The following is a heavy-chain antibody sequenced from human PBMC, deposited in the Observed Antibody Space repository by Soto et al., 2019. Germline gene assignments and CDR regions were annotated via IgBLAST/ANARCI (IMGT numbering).Heavy chain of an antibody. CDR1: GGSFSGYY. Sequence: SETLSLTCAVYGGSFSGYYWSWIRQPPGKGLEWIGEINHSGSTNYNPSLKSRVTISVDTSKNQFSLKLSSVTAAGTAVYYCARAPYSSGWSLFPYYYYGMDVWGQGTTVTVSS. V-gene: IGHV4-34*01. CDR2: INHSGST. J-gene: IGHJ6*02. CDR3: ARAPYSSGWSLFPYYYYGMDV. D-gene: IGHD6-19*01.